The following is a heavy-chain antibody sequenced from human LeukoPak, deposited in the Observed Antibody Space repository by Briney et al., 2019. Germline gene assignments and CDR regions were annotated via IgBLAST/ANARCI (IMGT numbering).Heavy chain of an antibody. J-gene: IGHJ4*02. CDR2: IYYSGST. CDR1: GGSVSSGSYY. Sequence: SETLSLTCTVSGGSVSSGSYYWSWIRQPPGKGPEWIGYIYYSGSTNYNPSLKSRVTISVDTSKNQFSLKLSSVTAADTAVYYCARVGDHHNYWGQGTLVTVSS. D-gene: IGHD2-21*01. V-gene: IGHV4-61*01. CDR3: ARVGDHHNY.